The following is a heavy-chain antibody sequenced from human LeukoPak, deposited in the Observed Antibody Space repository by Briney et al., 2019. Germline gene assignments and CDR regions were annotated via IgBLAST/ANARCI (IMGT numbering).Heavy chain of an antibody. CDR2: IRSKANSYAT. D-gene: IGHD3-22*01. J-gene: IGHJ4*02. CDR1: GFTFSGSA. V-gene: IGHV3-73*01. CDR3: ARIGYYYDSSGYYSVHFDY. Sequence: GGSLKLSCAASGFTFSGSAMHWVRQASGKGLEWVGRIRSKANSYATAYAASVKGRFTISRDNAKNTLYLQMNSLRAEDTAVYYCARIGYYYDSSGYYSVHFDYWGQGTLVTVSS.